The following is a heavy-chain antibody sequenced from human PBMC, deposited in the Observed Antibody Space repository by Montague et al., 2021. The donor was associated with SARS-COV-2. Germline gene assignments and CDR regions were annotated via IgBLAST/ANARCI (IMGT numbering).Heavy chain of an antibody. J-gene: IGHJ6*02. CDR1: GFTFSSYW. CDR2: IKQDGSEK. D-gene: IGHD3-3*01. Sequence: SLRLSCAASGFTFSSYWMSWVRQAPGKGLEWVANIKQDGSEKYYVDSVKGRFTISRDNAKNSLYLQMNSLRAEDTAVYYCARDSFWSSYYTDYYGMDVWGRGTMVTVSS. CDR3: ARDSFWSSYYTDYYGMDV. V-gene: IGHV3-7*01.